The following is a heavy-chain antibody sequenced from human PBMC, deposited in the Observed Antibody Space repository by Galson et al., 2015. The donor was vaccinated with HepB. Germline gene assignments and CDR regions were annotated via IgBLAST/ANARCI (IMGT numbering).Heavy chain of an antibody. D-gene: IGHD3-22*01. CDR1: GSTFTSYG. CDR3: ARGLSEYYYDSSGTRDY. V-gene: IGHV1-18*01. CDR2: ISAYNGNT. J-gene: IGHJ4*02. Sequence: QSGAEVTKPGASVKVSCKASGSTFTSYGISWVRQAPGQGLEWMGWISAYNGNTNYAQKLQGRVTMTTDTSTSTAYMELSSLRSEDTAVYYCARGLSEYYYDSSGTRDYWGQGTLVTVSS.